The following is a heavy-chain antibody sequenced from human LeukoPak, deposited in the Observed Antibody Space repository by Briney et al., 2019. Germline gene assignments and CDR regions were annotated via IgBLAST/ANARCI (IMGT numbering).Heavy chain of an antibody. J-gene: IGHJ5*02. Sequence: GGSLRLSCAASGFTFSSYSMNWVRQAPGKGLEWVSSISSSSSYIYYADSVKGRFTISRDNAKNSLYLQMNSLRAEDTAVYYCAADCNGGSCYVFWFDPWGQGTLVTVSS. CDR3: AADCNGGSCYVFWFDP. CDR2: ISSSSSYI. V-gene: IGHV3-21*01. CDR1: GFTFSSYS. D-gene: IGHD2-15*01.